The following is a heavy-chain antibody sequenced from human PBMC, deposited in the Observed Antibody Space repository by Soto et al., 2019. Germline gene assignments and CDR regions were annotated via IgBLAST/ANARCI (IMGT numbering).Heavy chain of an antibody. D-gene: IGHD5-12*01. Sequence: EVQLVQSGAEVKKPGESLRISCKGSGYSFTSYWISWVRQMPGKGLEWMGRIDPSDSYTNYSPSFQGHVTISADKSISTAYLQWSSLKASDTAMYYCARRGGYDEDYYYYGMDVWGQGTTVTVSS. J-gene: IGHJ6*02. V-gene: IGHV5-10-1*01. CDR2: IDPSDSYT. CDR1: GYSFTSYW. CDR3: ARRGGYDEDYYYYGMDV.